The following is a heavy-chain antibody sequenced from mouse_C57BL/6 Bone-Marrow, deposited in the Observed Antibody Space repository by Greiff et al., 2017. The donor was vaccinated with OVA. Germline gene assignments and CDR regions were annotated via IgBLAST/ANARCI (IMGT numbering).Heavy chain of an antibody. CDR2: ISDGGSYT. CDR1: GFTFSSYA. CDR3: ARDPNYWYFDA. Sequence: EVQLVESGGGLVKPGGSLKLSCAASGFTFSSYAMSWVRQTPEKRLEWVATISDGGSYTYYPDNVKGRFTISRDNAKNNLYLQMSHLKSEDTAMYYCARDPNYWYFDAWGTGTTVTVSS. J-gene: IGHJ1*03. V-gene: IGHV5-4*01.